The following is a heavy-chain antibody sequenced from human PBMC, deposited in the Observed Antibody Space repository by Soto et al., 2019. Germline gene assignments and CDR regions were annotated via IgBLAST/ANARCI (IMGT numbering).Heavy chain of an antibody. CDR3: ARRAGAVPGRIDF. J-gene: IGHJ4*02. V-gene: IGHV4-59*08. CDR2: IYYTGST. Sequence: HEQLQESGPGLVKPSETLSLICTVSGDSISSYYWSWIRQPPGKGLEWIGFIYYTGSTNYNPSLKSRVTISVDTSKNQLSLKLSSVTAADTAVYYCARRAGAVPGRIDFWGQGTLVTVSS. CDR1: GDSISSYY. D-gene: IGHD6-19*01.